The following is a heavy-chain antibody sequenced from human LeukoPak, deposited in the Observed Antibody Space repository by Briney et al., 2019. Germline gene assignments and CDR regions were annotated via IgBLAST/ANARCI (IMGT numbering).Heavy chain of an antibody. CDR1: GFIFDNYG. J-gene: IGHJ4*02. CDR2: LNWNGGST. CDR3: ARSRPSGGYGGADY. Sequence: GGSLRLSCAASGFIFDNYGMTWVRQAPGKGLEWVSGLNWNGGSTGYADSVKGRFTISRDNAKNSLYLHMNGLRPEDTAVYRCARSRPSGGYGGADYWGQGTLVAVSS. V-gene: IGHV3-20*01. D-gene: IGHD1-26*01.